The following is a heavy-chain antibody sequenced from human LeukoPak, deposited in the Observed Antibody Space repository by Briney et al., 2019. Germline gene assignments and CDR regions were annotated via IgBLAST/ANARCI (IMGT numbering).Heavy chain of an antibody. J-gene: IGHJ6*01. D-gene: IGHD3-10*01. Sequence: GGSLRLSCAASGFTFSSYGMHWVRQAPGKGLEWVAVIWYDGSNKYYADSVKGRFTISRDNSKNTLYLQMNSLRAEDTAVYYCARDLGLLYYYGMDVWGQGTTVTVSS. CDR3: ARDLGLLYYYGMDV. V-gene: IGHV3-33*08. CDR1: GFTFSSYG. CDR2: IWYDGSNK.